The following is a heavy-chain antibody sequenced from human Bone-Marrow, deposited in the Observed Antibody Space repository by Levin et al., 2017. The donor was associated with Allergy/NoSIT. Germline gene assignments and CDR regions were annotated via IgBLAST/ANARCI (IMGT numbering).Heavy chain of an antibody. CDR2: FTPISGSA. V-gene: IGHV1-69*06. CDR1: GDSFSRFA. D-gene: IGHD5-18*01. CDR3: AREGGVDAGYYFDY. Sequence: KISCTTSGDSFSRFAISWVRQAPGQGLEWMGVFTPISGSAIYAQKFQGRVTITADRSTRTVYMELSSLRSDDTAVYYCAREGGVDAGYYFDYWGQGTLVTVSS. J-gene: IGHJ4*02.